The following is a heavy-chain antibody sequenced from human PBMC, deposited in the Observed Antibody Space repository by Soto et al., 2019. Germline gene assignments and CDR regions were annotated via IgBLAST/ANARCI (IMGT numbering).Heavy chain of an antibody. D-gene: IGHD4-17*01. J-gene: IGHJ2*01. CDR1: GGSISSYY. Sequence: SETLSLTCTVSGGSISSYYWSWIRQPPGKGLEWIGYIYYSGSTNYNPSLKSRVTISVDTSKNQFSLKLSSVTAADTAVYYCARDMTTVTTSWYFDLWGRGTLVT. CDR3: ARDMTTVTTSWYFDL. V-gene: IGHV4-59*01. CDR2: IYYSGST.